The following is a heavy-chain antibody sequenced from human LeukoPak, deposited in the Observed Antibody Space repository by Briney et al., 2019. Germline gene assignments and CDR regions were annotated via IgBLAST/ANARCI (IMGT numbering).Heavy chain of an antibody. CDR3: ARDLVYDSSGRFLFDY. D-gene: IGHD3-22*01. Sequence: ASVKVSCKASGGTFSSYAISWVRQAPGQGLEWMGGIIPIFGTAIYAQKFQGRVTITADESTSTAYMELSSLRSEDAAVYYCARDLVYDSSGRFLFDYWGQGTLVTVSS. CDR2: IIPIFGTA. V-gene: IGHV1-69*13. CDR1: GGTFSSYA. J-gene: IGHJ4*02.